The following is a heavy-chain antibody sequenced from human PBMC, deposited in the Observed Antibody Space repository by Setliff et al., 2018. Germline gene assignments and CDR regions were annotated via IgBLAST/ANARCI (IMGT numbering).Heavy chain of an antibody. D-gene: IGHD3-10*01. CDR3: AKEDSYYYGSGSYYNDRYYYYGMDV. Sequence: GESLKISCAASGFTFSSYGMHWVRQAPGKGLEWVAFIRYDGSNKYYADSVKGRFTISRDNSKNTLYLQMNSLRAEDTAVYYCAKEDSYYYGSGSYYNDRYYYYGMDVWGQGTTVTVSS. V-gene: IGHV3-30*02. J-gene: IGHJ6*02. CDR2: IRYDGSNK. CDR1: GFTFSSYG.